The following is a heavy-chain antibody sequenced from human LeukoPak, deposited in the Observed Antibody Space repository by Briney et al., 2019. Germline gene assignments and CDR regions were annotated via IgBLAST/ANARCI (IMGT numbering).Heavy chain of an antibody. CDR3: VHTPVKDIVAAIAWFDP. J-gene: IGHJ5*02. CDR1: GFSLSTTEMG. V-gene: IGHV2-5*01. CDR2: IYWSDDK. Sequence: SGPTLVNPTQTLTLTCTFSGFSLSTTEMGVGWIRQPPGKALEWLAVIYWSDDKRYSPSLKNRLTITKDTSRNQVVLTMTNVDPVDTATYYCVHTPVKDIVAAIAWFDPWGQGILVTVSS. D-gene: IGHD5-12*01.